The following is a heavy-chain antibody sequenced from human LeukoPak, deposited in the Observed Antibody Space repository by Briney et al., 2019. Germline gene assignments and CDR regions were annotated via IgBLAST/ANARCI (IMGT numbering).Heavy chain of an antibody. V-gene: IGHV3-23*01. CDR3: ARRTALEQYFDY. J-gene: IGHJ4*02. CDR1: GFTFNTYD. CDR2: ISGSGGTT. D-gene: IGHD1/OR15-1a*01. Sequence: PGVSLRLSCAASGFTFNTYDMNWVRQAPGKGLEWVSSISGSGGTTYSADSVKGRFTISRDNSKNTPYLQMNSMRADDTAVYYCARRTALEQYFDYWGQGTLVTVSS.